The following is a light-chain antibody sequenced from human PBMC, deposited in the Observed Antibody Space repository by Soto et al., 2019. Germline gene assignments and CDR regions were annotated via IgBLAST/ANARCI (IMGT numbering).Light chain of an antibody. CDR1: QGISNY. CDR3: QKYNSAET. Sequence: DILMTQSPSSLSASVGDRVTITCRASQGISNYLAWYQQKPGKVPKLLIYAASTLQSGVPSRFSGSGSGTNFTLTISSLQPEDVATYYCQKYNSAETFGQGTKV. J-gene: IGKJ1*01. V-gene: IGKV1-27*01. CDR2: AAS.